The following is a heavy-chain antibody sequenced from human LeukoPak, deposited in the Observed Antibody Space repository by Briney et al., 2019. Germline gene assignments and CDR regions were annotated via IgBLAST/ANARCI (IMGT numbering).Heavy chain of an antibody. CDR1: GFTFSSYA. J-gene: IGHJ4*02. CDR2: ISSNGGST. V-gene: IGHV3-64*01. CDR3: ARDLNDYGDYEILDY. Sequence: PGGSLRLSCAASGFTFSSYAMHWVRQAPGKGLEYVSAISSNGGSTYYANSVKGRFTISGDNSKNTLYLQMGSLRAEDMAVYYCARDLNDYGDYEILDYWGQGTLVTVSS. D-gene: IGHD4-17*01.